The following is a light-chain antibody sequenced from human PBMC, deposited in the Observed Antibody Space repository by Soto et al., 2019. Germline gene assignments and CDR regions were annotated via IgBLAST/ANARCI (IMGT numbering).Light chain of an antibody. CDR3: QQYSNWPLT. Sequence: EIVMTQSPATLSVSPGERATLSCRASQSVSSNLAWYQQKPGQAPRLLIYDASTRATGIPARFRDSGSGTEFTLTIGSLQSEDFAVYYCQQYSNWPLTFGQGTRLEIK. CDR1: QSVSSN. CDR2: DAS. J-gene: IGKJ5*01. V-gene: IGKV3-15*01.